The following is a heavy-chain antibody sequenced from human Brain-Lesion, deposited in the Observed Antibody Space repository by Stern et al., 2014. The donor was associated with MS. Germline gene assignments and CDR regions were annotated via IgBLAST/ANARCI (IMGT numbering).Heavy chain of an antibody. Sequence: QVQLVQSGAEVKKPGASVKVSCKTSGYIFTGYYIHWVRQAPGQWLEWMAWINPNTGGPKYAQKFQGRVTMSRDTSISTAYVELSSLTSDDTAVYYCARDQRGITIFGVVTDYYYLGMDVWGQGTTVTVSS. V-gene: IGHV1-2*02. CDR2: INPNTGGP. D-gene: IGHD3-3*01. CDR3: ARDQRGITIFGVVTDYYYLGMDV. CDR1: GYIFTGYY. J-gene: IGHJ6*02.